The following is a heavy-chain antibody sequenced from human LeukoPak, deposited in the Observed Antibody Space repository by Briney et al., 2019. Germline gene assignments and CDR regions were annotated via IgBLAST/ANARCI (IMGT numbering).Heavy chain of an antibody. CDR3: ARGVFVVVPAATQVYYYYYMDV. Sequence: SETLSLTCIVSGGSISRGSYYWNWLRQPAGKGLEWIGRVYNSGSTNYNPSLKSRVTISVDTSKNQFSLKLSSVTAADTAVYYCARGVFVVVPAATQVYYYYYMDVWGKGTTVTVSS. CDR2: VYNSGST. CDR1: GGSISRGSYY. J-gene: IGHJ6*03. V-gene: IGHV4-61*10. D-gene: IGHD2-2*01.